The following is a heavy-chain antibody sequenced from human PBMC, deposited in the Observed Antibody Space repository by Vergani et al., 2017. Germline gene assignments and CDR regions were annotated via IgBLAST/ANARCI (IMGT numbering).Heavy chain of an antibody. CDR3: ARDREDIVVVPAASGAFDI. CDR1: GFTFSSYA. CDR2: ISGSGGST. V-gene: IGHV3-23*04. Sequence: VQLVESGGGVVQPGRSLRLSCAASGFTFSSYAMHWVRQAPGKGLEWVSAISGSGGSTYYADSVKGRFTISRDNSKNSLYLQMNSLRAEDTAVYYCARDREDIVVVPAASGAFDIWGQGTMVTVSS. D-gene: IGHD2-2*01. J-gene: IGHJ3*02.